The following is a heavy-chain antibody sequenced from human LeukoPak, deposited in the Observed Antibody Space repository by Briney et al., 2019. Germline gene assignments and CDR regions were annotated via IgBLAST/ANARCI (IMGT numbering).Heavy chain of an antibody. CDR2: IYHSGST. J-gene: IGHJ4*02. CDR1: GYSISSGYY. CDR3: ARAVRTYYYDSSGYYGFDY. Sequence: SETLSLTCAVSGYSISSGYYWGWIRQPPGKGLEWIGSIYHSGSTYYNPSLKSRVTISVDTSKNQFSLKLSSVTAADTAVYYCARAVRTYYYDSSGYYGFDYWGQGTLVTVSS. D-gene: IGHD3-22*01. V-gene: IGHV4-38-2*01.